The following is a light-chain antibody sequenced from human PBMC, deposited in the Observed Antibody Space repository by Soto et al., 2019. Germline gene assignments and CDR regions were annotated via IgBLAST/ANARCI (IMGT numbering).Light chain of an antibody. V-gene: IGKV3-15*01. CDR3: QQRYNWPLT. Sequence: EIVMTQSPATLSVSPGERFTLSCRALQSVSSNLAWYQQKAGQAPRLLIYRASTRATGIPARFSGSGSGTEFTLTISSLLSEDFEVYYCQQRYNWPLTFGGGTKVDIK. CDR2: RAS. J-gene: IGKJ4*01. CDR1: QSVSSN.